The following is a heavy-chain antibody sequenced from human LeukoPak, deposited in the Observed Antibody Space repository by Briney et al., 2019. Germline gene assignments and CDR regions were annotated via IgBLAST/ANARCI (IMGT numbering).Heavy chain of an antibody. CDR2: ISYGGSNK. D-gene: IGHD3-22*01. CDR1: GFTFSSYA. V-gene: IGHV3-30-3*01. Sequence: GGSLRLSCAASGFTFSSYAMHWVRQAPGKGLEWVAVISYGGSNKYYADSVKGRFTISRDNSKNTLYLQMNSLRAEDTAVYYCARDLYLSYYDSSGLDYWGQGTLVTVSS. CDR3: ARDLYLSYYDSSGLDY. J-gene: IGHJ4*02.